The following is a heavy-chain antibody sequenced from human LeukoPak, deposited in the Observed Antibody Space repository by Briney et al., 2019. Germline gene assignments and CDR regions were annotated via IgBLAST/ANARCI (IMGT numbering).Heavy chain of an antibody. Sequence: SETLSLTCTVSGGSISSGGYYWSWIRQHPGKGLEWIGYIYYSGSTYYNPSLKSRVTTSVDTSKNQFSLKLSSVTAADTAVYYCARGPRYYYDSSGYYELDYWGQGTLVTVSS. CDR3: ARGPRYYYDSSGYYELDY. CDR1: GGSISSGGYY. D-gene: IGHD3-22*01. V-gene: IGHV4-31*03. CDR2: IYYSGST. J-gene: IGHJ4*02.